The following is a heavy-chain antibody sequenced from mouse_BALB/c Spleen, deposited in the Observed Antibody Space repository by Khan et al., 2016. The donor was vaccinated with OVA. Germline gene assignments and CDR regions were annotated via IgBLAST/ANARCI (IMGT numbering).Heavy chain of an antibody. CDR2: IYPGDGNT. D-gene: IGHD1-1*01. CDR1: GYTFTGYW. J-gene: IGHJ2*01. V-gene: IGHV1-87*01. Sequence: VQLVESGTELARPGASVNLSCKASGYTFTGYWMQWVKQRPGQGLEWIGAIYPGDGNTRYTQTFKGKATLTADKSSSPAYMQLSSLASEDSAVYYCARGGITTGYFDYWGQGTTLTVSS. CDR3: ARGGITTGYFDY.